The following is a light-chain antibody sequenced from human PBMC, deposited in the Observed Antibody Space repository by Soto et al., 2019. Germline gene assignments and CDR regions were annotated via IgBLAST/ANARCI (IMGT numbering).Light chain of an antibody. J-gene: IGKJ5*01. CDR2: DAS. Sequence: DVKMTQSPSSLSASVGDRVTITCRASQSISSYLNWYQQKPGKAPKALIYDASTLRSGVPSRFSGGGSGTEFTLTISSLQPDDFATYYCQQYNTYPTFGQGTRL. V-gene: IGKV1-5*01. CDR3: QQYNTYPT. CDR1: QSISSY.